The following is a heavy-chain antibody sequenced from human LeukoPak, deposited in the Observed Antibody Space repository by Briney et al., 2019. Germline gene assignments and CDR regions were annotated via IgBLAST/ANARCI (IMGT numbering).Heavy chain of an antibody. Sequence: ASVKVSCKASGGTFSSYAISWVRQAPGQGLEWMGGIIPIFGTANYAQKFQGRVTITADESTSTAYMELGSLRSEDTAVYYCASLSPPDSAFDIWGQGTMVTVSS. J-gene: IGHJ3*02. CDR3: ASLSPPDSAFDI. CDR2: IIPIFGTA. D-gene: IGHD1-14*01. V-gene: IGHV1-69*13. CDR1: GGTFSSYA.